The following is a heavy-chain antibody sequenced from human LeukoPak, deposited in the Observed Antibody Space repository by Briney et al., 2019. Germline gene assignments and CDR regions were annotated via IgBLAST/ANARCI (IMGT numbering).Heavy chain of an antibody. CDR2: IRYDGSNK. J-gene: IGHJ4*02. Sequence: GGSLRLSCAASGFTFSSYGMHWVRQAPGKGLEWVAFIRYDGSNKYYADSVKGRLTISRDNSKNTLYLQMNSLRAEDTAVYYCAKDLGYCSGGSCYSLFDYWGQGTLVTVSS. CDR1: GFTFSSYG. CDR3: AKDLGYCSGGSCYSLFDY. V-gene: IGHV3-30*02. D-gene: IGHD2-15*01.